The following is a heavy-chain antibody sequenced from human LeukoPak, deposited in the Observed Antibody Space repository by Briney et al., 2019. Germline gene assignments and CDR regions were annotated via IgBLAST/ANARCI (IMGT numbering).Heavy chain of an antibody. CDR2: IYYSGST. CDR1: GDSISSYY. CDR3: ARASSIAGATGGGFDP. J-gene: IGHJ5*02. V-gene: IGHV4-59*01. Sequence: TSETLSLTCTVSGDSISSYYWSWIRQPPGKGLEWIGYIYYSGSTNYNPSLKSRVSISVDTSKNQFSLKLSSVTAADTAVYYCARASSIAGATGGGFDPWGQGTLVTVSS. D-gene: IGHD1-26*01.